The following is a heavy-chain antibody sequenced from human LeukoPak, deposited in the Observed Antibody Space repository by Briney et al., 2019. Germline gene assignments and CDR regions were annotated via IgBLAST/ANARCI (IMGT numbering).Heavy chain of an antibody. J-gene: IGHJ3*02. CDR3: AKTFRAPNDAFDM. CDR1: GFTFNNYA. Sequence: QAGGSLRLSCAASGFTFNNYAMTWVRQAPGKVLEWVSGLSGSGGSTYYADSGKGRFTISRDNSKNTLYLQMNSLRAEDTAVYYCAKTFRAPNDAFDMWGQGTMVTVSS. D-gene: IGHD2-21*01. CDR2: LSGSGGST. V-gene: IGHV3-23*01.